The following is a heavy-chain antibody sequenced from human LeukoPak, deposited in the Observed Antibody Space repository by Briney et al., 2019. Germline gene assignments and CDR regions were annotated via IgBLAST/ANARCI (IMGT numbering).Heavy chain of an antibody. J-gene: IGHJ4*02. Sequence: SETLSLTCTVSGGSISSSSYYWGWIRQPPGKGLEWIGSIYYSGSTNYNPSLKSRVTISVDTSKNQFSLKLSSVTAADTAVYYCARAKGYGDYSPTFQDFDYWGQGTLVTVSS. CDR3: ARAKGYGDYSPTFQDFDY. CDR2: IYYSGST. D-gene: IGHD4-17*01. CDR1: GGSISSSSYY. V-gene: IGHV4-39*07.